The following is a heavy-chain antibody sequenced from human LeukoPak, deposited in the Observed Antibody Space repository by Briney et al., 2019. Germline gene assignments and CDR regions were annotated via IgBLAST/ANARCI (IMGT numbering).Heavy chain of an antibody. CDR2: INHSGST. Sequence: SETLSLTCAVYGGSFSGYYWSWIRQPPGKGLEWIGEINHSGSTNYNPSLKSRVTISVDTSKNQFSLKLSSVTAADTAVYYCARLDRRAVAAAIPYWGQGTLVTVSS. D-gene: IGHD2-2*02. CDR3: ARLDRRAVAAAIPY. J-gene: IGHJ4*02. CDR1: GGSFSGYY. V-gene: IGHV4-34*01.